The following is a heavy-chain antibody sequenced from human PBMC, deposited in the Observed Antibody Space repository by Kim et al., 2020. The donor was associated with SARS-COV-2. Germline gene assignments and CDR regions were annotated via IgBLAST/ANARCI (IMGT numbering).Heavy chain of an antibody. V-gene: IGHV1-2*02. D-gene: IGHD7-27*01. CDR1: GYPFIGHY. CDR2: ITPNSGGT. Sequence: ASVKVSCKASGYPFIGHYMHWVRQAPGQGLEWMGWITPNSGGTNYAQKFQGRVTMTRDTSITTAYMELSRLTSDDTAIYYCARDPSGNWGPDYWGQGTLVTVSS. CDR3: ARDPSGNWGPDY. J-gene: IGHJ4*02.